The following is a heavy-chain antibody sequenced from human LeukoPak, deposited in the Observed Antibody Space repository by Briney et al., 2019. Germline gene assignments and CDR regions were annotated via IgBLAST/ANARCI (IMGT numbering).Heavy chain of an antibody. CDR2: FDPEDGET. CDR1: GYTLTELS. Sequence: ASVKVSCKVSGYTLTELSMHWVRQAPGKGLEWMGGFDPEDGETIYAQKFQGRVTMTEDTSTDTAYMELSSLRSEDTAVYYCATGVEYSSSFDYWGQGTLVTVSS. D-gene: IGHD6-6*01. CDR3: ATGVEYSSSFDY. V-gene: IGHV1-24*01. J-gene: IGHJ4*02.